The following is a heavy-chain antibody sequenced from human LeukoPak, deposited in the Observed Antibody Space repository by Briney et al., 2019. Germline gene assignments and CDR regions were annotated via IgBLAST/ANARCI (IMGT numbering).Heavy chain of an antibody. CDR2: MDPVSGGT. CDR3: ARGVGSSWFDP. J-gene: IGHJ5*02. CDR1: GYTFSAYY. Sequence: ASVKVSCKASGYTFSAYYIHWVRQAPGQGLELMGLMDPVSGGTNYAETFQGRVTMTRDSSISTAYMQLSGLRSDATADTAVYYCARGVGSSWFDPWGQGTLVTVSS. V-gene: IGHV1-2*02. D-gene: IGHD2-15*01.